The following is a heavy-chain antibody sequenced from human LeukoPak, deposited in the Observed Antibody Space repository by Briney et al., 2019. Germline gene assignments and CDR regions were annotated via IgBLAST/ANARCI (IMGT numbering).Heavy chain of an antibody. CDR1: GYTFTGYY. Sequence: ASVKVSCKAPGYTFTGYYMHWVRQAPGQGLEWMGWINPNSGGTNYAQKFQGRVTMTRDTSISTAYMELSRLRSDDTAVYYCARDSDSSGWYRINWFDPWGQGTLVTVSS. V-gene: IGHV1-2*02. J-gene: IGHJ5*02. CDR2: INPNSGGT. CDR3: ARDSDSSGWYRINWFDP. D-gene: IGHD6-19*01.